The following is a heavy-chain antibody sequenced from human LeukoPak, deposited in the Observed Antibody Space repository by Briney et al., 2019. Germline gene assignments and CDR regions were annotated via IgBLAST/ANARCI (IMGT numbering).Heavy chain of an antibody. CDR2: MSSSDNPI. CDR1: GLSFSDHY. V-gene: IGHV3-11*01. D-gene: IGHD2-2*01. Sequence: GGSLRLSCAASGLSFSDHYMSWIRQAPGKGLEWVSYMSSSDNPIYYADSVKGRFTISRDNAKNSLYLQMNNLRAEDTAVYYCARDRVGSSTSCYDYWGQGTLVTVSS. CDR3: ARDRVGSSTSCYDY. J-gene: IGHJ4*02.